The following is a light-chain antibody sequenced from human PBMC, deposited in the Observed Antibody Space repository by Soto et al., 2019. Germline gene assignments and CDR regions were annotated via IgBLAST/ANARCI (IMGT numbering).Light chain of an antibody. V-gene: IGKV1-5*03. CDR1: QNINTW. Sequence: DIQMTQSPSTLSASLGDRISISCRASQNINTWLAWYQQRPGKAPKLLIYTASNLDGGVPSRFSGSGSGTDFTLTINGLQPDDFATYYCQQYNSYSRTFGPGTKVEI. CDR2: TAS. CDR3: QQYNSYSRT. J-gene: IGKJ1*01.